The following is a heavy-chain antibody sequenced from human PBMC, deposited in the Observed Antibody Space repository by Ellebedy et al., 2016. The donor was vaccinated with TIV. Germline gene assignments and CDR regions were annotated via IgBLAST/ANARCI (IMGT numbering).Heavy chain of an antibody. CDR3: AGDSGSYGGGTDY. CDR2: IKQDGSEK. J-gene: IGHJ4*02. Sequence: GESLKISCAASGFTFSSYWMSWVRQAPGKGLEWVANIKQDGSEKYYVDSVKGRFTISRDDAKNSLYLQMNSLRAEDTAVYYCAGDSGSYGGGTDYWGQGTLVTVSS. D-gene: IGHD1-26*01. CDR1: GFTFSSYW. V-gene: IGHV3-7*01.